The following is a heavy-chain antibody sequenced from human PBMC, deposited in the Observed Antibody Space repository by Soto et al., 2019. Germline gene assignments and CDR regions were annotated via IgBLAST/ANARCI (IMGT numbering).Heavy chain of an antibody. CDR3: AHSRCGGDCLQSYPSHYYYGMDV. CDR2: IYWDNDK. V-gene: IGHV2-5*02. D-gene: IGHD2-21*02. CDR1: GFSLSTRGVG. Sequence: QITLKESGPTLMKPTQTLTLTCTFSGFSLSTRGVGVGWIRQPPGKALEWLALIYWDNDKRYSPSLRNRLTITQDTSKNQVVLTMTNMDPVDTATYYCAHSRCGGDCLQSYPSHYYYGMDVWGQGTTVTVSS. J-gene: IGHJ6*02.